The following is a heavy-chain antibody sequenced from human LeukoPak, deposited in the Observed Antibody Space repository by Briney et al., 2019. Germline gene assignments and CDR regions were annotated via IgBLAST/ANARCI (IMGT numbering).Heavy chain of an antibody. CDR1: GFTFSTYW. CDR2: INEDGSET. D-gene: IGHD4-17*01. V-gene: IGHV3-7*01. CDR3: ARDPYGDYSQNTMDV. Sequence: PGGSLRHSCAASGFTFSTYWMSWVRPAPGKGLEWVANINEDGSETSYVDSVKGRFTISRDKAKNSLYLQMSGLRAEDTAVYYCARDPYGDYSQNTMDVWGQGTTVTVSS. J-gene: IGHJ6*02.